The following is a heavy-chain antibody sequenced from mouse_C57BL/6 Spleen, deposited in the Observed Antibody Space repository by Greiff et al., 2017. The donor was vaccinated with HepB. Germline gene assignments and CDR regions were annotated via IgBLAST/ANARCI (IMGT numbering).Heavy chain of an antibody. CDR1: GYTFTSYW. D-gene: IGHD1-1*01. V-gene: IGHV1-53*01. CDR3: ARSKVTTVVHWYFDV. Sequence: QVQLKQPGTELVKPGASVKLSCKASGYTFTSYWMHWVKQRPGQGLEWIGNINPSNGGTNYNEKFKSKATLTVDKSSSTAYMQLSSLTSEDSAVYYCARSKVTTVVHWYFDVWGTGTTVTVSS. J-gene: IGHJ1*03. CDR2: INPSNGGT.